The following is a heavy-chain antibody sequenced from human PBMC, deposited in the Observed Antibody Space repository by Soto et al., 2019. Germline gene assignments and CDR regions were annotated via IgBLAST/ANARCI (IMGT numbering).Heavy chain of an antibody. Sequence: ASVKVSCQASGYTFANYAIHWVRQAPGQTLEWMGWIHAGNGNTIYSEKFEGRVTIARDTSANTAYMELSSLGSEDTRVYYCAMSTRSGGNYYDAMEVLGQGTTVTVSS. CDR2: IHAGNGNT. D-gene: IGHD3-3*01. V-gene: IGHV1-3*01. CDR1: GYTFANYA. CDR3: AMSTRSGGNYYDAMEV. J-gene: IGHJ6*02.